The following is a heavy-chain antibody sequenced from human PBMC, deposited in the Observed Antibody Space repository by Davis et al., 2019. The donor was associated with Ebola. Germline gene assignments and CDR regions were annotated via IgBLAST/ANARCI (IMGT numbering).Heavy chain of an antibody. J-gene: IGHJ6*02. V-gene: IGHV3-9*01. CDR2: INWDSGSI. CDR1: GFTFGGYA. CDR3: VKDLGCGVAYYDGMDV. Sequence: SLKISCAASGFTFGGYAMHWVRQAPGKGLEWVSGINWDSGSIDYADSVKGRFTISRDNAKNSLYLQMKRLRAEDTAWYYCVKDLGCGVAYYDGMDVWGQGTTVTVSS. D-gene: IGHD1-26*01.